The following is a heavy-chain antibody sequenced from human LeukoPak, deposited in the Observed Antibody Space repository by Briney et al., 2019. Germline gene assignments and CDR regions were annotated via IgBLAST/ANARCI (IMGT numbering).Heavy chain of an antibody. D-gene: IGHD3-10*02. CDR1: GFIFSSYE. V-gene: IGHV3-48*03. Sequence: GGSLRLSCAAAGFIFSSYEMNWFRQAAGKGLEWVSYISSSGSTIYYADSVKGRFTISRDNAKNSLYLQMNSLRAEDTAVYYCAELGITMIGGVWGKGTTVTISS. CDR3: AELGITMIGGV. J-gene: IGHJ6*04. CDR2: ISSSGSTI.